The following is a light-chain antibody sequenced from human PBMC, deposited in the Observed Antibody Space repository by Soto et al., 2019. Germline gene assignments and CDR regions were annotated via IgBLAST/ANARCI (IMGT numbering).Light chain of an antibody. Sequence: QSALTQPASVSGSPGQSITISCTGTSTDVGSYNLVSWYQQHPGKAPKLMIYEVTKRPSGVSNRFSGSRSGNTASLTVSGLQADDEGDYYCGAFVGSATVVFGSGTQLTVL. V-gene: IGLV2-14*02. CDR1: STDVGSYNL. CDR3: GAFVGSATVV. CDR2: EVT. J-gene: IGLJ7*01.